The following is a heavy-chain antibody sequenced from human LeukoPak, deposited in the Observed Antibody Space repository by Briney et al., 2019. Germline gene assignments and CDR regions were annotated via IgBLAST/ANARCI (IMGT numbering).Heavy chain of an antibody. J-gene: IGHJ6*03. CDR1: GGSISSGCYS. D-gene: IGHD3-22*01. V-gene: IGHV4-30-2*01. CDR3: ARSIRYDSSGYPGYYMDV. Sequence: SETLSLTCAVSGGSISSGCYSWSWLRQPPGKGLEWIGYIYHSGSTYYNPSLKSRVTISVDRSKNQFSLKLSSVTAADTAVYYCARSIRYDSSGYPGYYMDVWGKGTRSPSP. CDR2: IYHSGST.